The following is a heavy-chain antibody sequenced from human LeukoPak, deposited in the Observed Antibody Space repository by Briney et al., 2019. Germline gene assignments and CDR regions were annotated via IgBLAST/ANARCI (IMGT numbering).Heavy chain of an antibody. J-gene: IGHJ5*02. CDR2: ISGSGGST. Sequence: GGSLRLSCAASGFTFSSYAMSWVRQAPGKGLEWVSAISGSGGSTYYADSVKGRFTISRDNSKNTLYLQMNSLRAEDTAVYYCAKDWRSAAATYNWFDPWGQGTLVTVSS. CDR1: GFTFSSYA. D-gene: IGHD6-13*01. V-gene: IGHV3-23*01. CDR3: AKDWRSAAATYNWFDP.